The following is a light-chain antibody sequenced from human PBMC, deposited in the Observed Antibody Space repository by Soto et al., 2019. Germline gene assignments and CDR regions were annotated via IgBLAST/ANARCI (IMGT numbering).Light chain of an antibody. Sequence: IVLTQSPATLSVSPGNRATLSCRASQSVSSKLAWYQHKPGQAPSLLIYGASTRATGVPVMFSGSGSGTDFTLTISSLQSEDFAIYFCQQYDNWPLTFGRGTKVEI. J-gene: IGKJ4*01. CDR3: QQYDNWPLT. CDR2: GAS. CDR1: QSVSSK. V-gene: IGKV3-15*01.